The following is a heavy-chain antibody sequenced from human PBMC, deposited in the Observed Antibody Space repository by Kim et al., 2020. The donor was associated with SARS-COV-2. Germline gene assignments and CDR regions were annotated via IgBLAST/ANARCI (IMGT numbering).Heavy chain of an antibody. D-gene: IGHD3-22*01. J-gene: IGHJ3*02. CDR1: GGTFSSYA. CDR3: ASSYDSSGYPDAFDI. Sequence: SVKVSCKASGGTFSSYAISWVRQAPGQGLEWMGGIIPIFGTANYAQKFQGRVTITADESTSTAYMELSSLRSEDTAVYYCASSYDSSGYPDAFDIWGQGTMVTVSS. CDR2: IIPIFGTA. V-gene: IGHV1-69*13.